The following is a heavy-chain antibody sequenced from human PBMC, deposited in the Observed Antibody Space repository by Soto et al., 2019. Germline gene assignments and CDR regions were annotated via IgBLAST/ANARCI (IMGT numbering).Heavy chain of an antibody. CDR3: ARDRKDYDFWSGYWNYYGMDV. J-gene: IGHJ6*02. CDR1: GYTFTGYY. D-gene: IGHD3-3*01. Sequence: ASVKVSRKASGYTFTGYYMHWVRQAPGQGLEWMGWSNPNSGGTNYAQKFQGRVTMTRDTSISTAYMELSRLRSDDTAVYYCARDRKDYDFWSGYWNYYGMDVWG. V-gene: IGHV1-2*02. CDR2: SNPNSGGT.